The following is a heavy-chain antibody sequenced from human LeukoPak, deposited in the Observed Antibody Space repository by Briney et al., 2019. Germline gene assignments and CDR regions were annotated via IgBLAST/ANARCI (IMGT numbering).Heavy chain of an antibody. Sequence: GGSLRLSCAASGFTFSGYAMSWVRQAPGKGLEWVSAISGSGGSTYYADSVKGRFTISRDNSKNTLYLQMNSLRAEDTAVYYCAKDPGGYSYGPQLDYWGQGTLVTVSS. CDR1: GFTFSGYA. V-gene: IGHV3-23*01. CDR2: ISGSGGST. CDR3: AKDPGGYSYGPQLDY. D-gene: IGHD5-18*01. J-gene: IGHJ4*02.